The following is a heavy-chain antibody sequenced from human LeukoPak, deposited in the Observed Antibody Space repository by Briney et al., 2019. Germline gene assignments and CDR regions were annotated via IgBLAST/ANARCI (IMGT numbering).Heavy chain of an antibody. J-gene: IGHJ6*04. Sequence: GGSLRLSCAVSGFTFSSYWMGWVRQAPGKGREWVANIKQDGSEKYYVDSVKGRFTISRDNPKNSLYLQMNSLRAEDTAVYYCARDAIAAAGTYGMDVWGKGTTVTVSS. D-gene: IGHD6-13*01. CDR2: IKQDGSEK. V-gene: IGHV3-7*03. CDR3: ARDAIAAAGTYGMDV. CDR1: GFTFSSYW.